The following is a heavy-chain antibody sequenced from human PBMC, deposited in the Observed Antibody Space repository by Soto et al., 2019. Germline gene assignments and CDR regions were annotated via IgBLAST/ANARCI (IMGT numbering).Heavy chain of an antibody. J-gene: IGHJ6*02. CDR3: ARIRATNYYYYGMDV. CDR1: CGSISSSSYY. Sequence: SETLSLTCTVSCGSISSSSYYWGWIRQPPGKGLEWIGSIYYSGGTYYNPSLKSRVTISVDTSKNQFSLKLSSVTAADTAVYYCARIRATNYYYYGMDVWGQGTTVTVSS. D-gene: IGHD1-26*01. CDR2: IYYSGGT. V-gene: IGHV4-39*01.